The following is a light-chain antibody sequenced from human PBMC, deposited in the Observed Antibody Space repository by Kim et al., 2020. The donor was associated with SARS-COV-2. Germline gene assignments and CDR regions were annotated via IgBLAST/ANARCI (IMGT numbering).Light chain of an antibody. J-gene: IGKJ1*01. V-gene: IGKV3-20*01. CDR1: QTVRGSH. Sequence: FAPGERATLSCRASQTVRGSHLAWYQQKVGQPPRLLIYGSTRATGIPDRFSGSGSGTGFTLTITRLEPEDFAVYYCQQFDSSLWTFGQGTKVDIK. CDR3: QQFDSSLWT. CDR2: GS.